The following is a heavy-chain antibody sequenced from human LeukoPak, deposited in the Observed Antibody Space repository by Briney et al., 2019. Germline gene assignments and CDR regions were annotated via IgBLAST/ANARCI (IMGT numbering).Heavy chain of an antibody. V-gene: IGHV4-39*07. Sequence: PSETLSLTCTVSGDSISSSSYYWAWIRQPPGKGLEWIGSIYYTGRTYYNPSLKSRVTMSIDTSKNQFSLRLTSVTAADTAVYYCARGLNWNQDYWGQGTLVTVSS. CDR2: IYYTGRT. D-gene: IGHD1-20*01. CDR1: GDSISSSSYY. J-gene: IGHJ4*02. CDR3: ARGLNWNQDY.